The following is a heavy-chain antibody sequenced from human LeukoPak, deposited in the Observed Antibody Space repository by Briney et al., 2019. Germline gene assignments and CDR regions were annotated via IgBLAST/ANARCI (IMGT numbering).Heavy chain of an antibody. CDR1: GGTFSSYA. CDR2: IIPILGIA. D-gene: IGHD6-19*01. Sequence: ASVKVSCKASGGTFSSYAISWVRQAPGQGLEWTGRIIPILGIATYAQKFQGRVTITADKSTSTAYMELSSLRSEDTAVYYCARTPLGSSVVRGFDYWGQGTLVTVSS. J-gene: IGHJ4*02. V-gene: IGHV1-69*04. CDR3: ARTPLGSSVVRGFDY.